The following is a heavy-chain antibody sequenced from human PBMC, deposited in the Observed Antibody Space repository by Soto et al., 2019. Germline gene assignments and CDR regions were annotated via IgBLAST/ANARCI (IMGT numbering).Heavy chain of an antibody. CDR1: GFTFSSYG. V-gene: IGHV3-33*01. CDR3: ARSTGVGAVSLRKYYYYYGMDV. Sequence: QVQLVESGGGVVQPGRSLRLSCAASGFTFSSYGMHWVRQAPGKGLEWVAVIWSDGSNKYYADSVKGRFTISRDNSKNTLYLQMNSLRAEDTAVYYCARSTGVGAVSLRKYYYYYGMDVWGQGTTVTVSS. J-gene: IGHJ6*02. D-gene: IGHD1-26*01. CDR2: IWSDGSNK.